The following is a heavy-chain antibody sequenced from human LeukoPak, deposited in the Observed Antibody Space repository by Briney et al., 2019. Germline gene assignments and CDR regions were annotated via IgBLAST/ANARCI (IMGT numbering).Heavy chain of an antibody. Sequence: PSETLSLTCNVSGGSISGYHWSWIRQPPGKGLEWLGYIYYSGSSNYNPSLKSRVTISADTSKNQFSLKLSSVTAADTAVYYCARCGDARIYYYGMDVWGQGTTVTVSS. CDR3: ARCGDARIYYYGMDV. J-gene: IGHJ6*02. V-gene: IGHV4-59*08. CDR2: IYYSGSS. CDR1: GGSISGYH. D-gene: IGHD7-27*01.